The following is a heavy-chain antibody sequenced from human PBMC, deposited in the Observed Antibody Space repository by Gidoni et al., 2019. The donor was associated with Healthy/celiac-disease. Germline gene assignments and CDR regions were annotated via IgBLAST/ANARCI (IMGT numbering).Heavy chain of an antibody. V-gene: IGHV4-31*03. D-gene: IGHD3-3*01. J-gene: IGHJ4*02. CDR3: ARAGNYDFWSGYYTYFDY. CDR2: IYYSGST. Sequence: QVQLQESGPGLVKPSQTLSLTCTVSGGSISRGGYYWSWIRQHPGKGLEWIGYIYYSGSTYYNPSLKSRVTISVDTSKNQFSLKLSSVTAADTAVYYCARAGNYDFWSGYYTYFDYWGQGTLVTVSS. CDR1: GGSISRGGYY.